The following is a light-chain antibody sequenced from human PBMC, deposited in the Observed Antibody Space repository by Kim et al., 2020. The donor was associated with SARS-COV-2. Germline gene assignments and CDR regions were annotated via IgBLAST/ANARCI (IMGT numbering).Light chain of an antibody. V-gene: IGKV1-9*01. J-gene: IGKJ4*01. CDR1: QGISTY. CDR2: AAS. CDR3: KQFKAKPRLT. Sequence: DIQLTQSPSFLSASVGDRVTVTCRASQGISTYLTWYQQKPGKAPKLLIFAASTLHSGVPARFSGSGSGTEFTLTISSLQPEDIATYHSKQFKAKPRLTFGGGSKVE.